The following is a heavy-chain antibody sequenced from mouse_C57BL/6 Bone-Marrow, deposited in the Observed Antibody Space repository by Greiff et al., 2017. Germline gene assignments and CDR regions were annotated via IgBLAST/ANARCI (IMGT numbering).Heavy chain of an antibody. V-gene: IGHV1-59*01. CDR3: ARNGNYYGSSYWYFDV. Sequence: QVQLQQPGAELVRPGTSVKLSCKASGYTFTSYWMHWVKQRPGQGLEWIGVIDPSDSYTNYNQKFKGKATLTVDTSSSTAYMQLSGLTSEDSAVYYCARNGNYYGSSYWYFDVWGTGTTVTVSS. D-gene: IGHD1-1*01. CDR1: GYTFTSYW. CDR2: IDPSDSYT. J-gene: IGHJ1*03.